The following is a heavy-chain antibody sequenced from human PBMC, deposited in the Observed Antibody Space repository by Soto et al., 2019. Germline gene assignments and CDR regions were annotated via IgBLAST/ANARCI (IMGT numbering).Heavy chain of an antibody. V-gene: IGHV1-69*01. D-gene: IGHD4-4*01. CDR1: GGTFSSYA. J-gene: IGHJ4*02. CDR3: ASPQSGNYLYYFDY. CDR2: IIPIFGTA. Sequence: QVQLVQSGAEVKKPGSSVKVSCKASGGTFSSYAISWVRQAPGLGLEWMGGIIPIFGTANYAQKFQGRVTITADESTSTAYMELSSLRSEDTAVYYCASPQSGNYLYYFDYWGQGTLVTVSS.